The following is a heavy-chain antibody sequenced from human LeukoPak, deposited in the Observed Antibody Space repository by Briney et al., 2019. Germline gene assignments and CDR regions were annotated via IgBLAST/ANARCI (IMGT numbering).Heavy chain of an antibody. V-gene: IGHV3-20*04. CDR1: GYKFDDHG. J-gene: IGHJ3*02. CDR2: LTRNGETT. D-gene: IGHD3-10*01. CDR3: AKDRSYISLDI. Sequence: GGSQRLSCVGSGYKFDDHGMSWARQAPGKGLEWVSGLTRNGETTAYADSVRGRFTISRDNAKNSLYLQMNSLRAEDTALYYCAKDRSYISLDIWGQGTMVTVSS.